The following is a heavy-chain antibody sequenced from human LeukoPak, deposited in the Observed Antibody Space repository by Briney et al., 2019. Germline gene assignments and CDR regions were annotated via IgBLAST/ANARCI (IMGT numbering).Heavy chain of an antibody. CDR2: IYTSGST. CDR3: ARDLYYDILTGYYRDY. Sequence: SETLSLTCTVSGGSISSYYWSWIRQPAGKGLEWVGRIYTSGSTNYNPSLKSRVTMSVDASKNQFSLKLSSVTAADTAVYYCARDLYYDILTGYYRDYWGQGTLVTVSS. CDR1: GGSISSYY. J-gene: IGHJ4*02. D-gene: IGHD3-9*01. V-gene: IGHV4-4*07.